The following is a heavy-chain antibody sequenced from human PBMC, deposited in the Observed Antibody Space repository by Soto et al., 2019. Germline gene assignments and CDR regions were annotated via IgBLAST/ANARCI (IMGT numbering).Heavy chain of an antibody. J-gene: IGHJ6*02. V-gene: IGHV3-23*01. CDR3: AKEKGPYYDFWSGYYDPDYYYGMDV. CDR2: ISGSGGST. D-gene: IGHD3-3*01. Sequence: GGSLRLSCAASGFTFSGYAMSWVRQAPGKGLEWVSAISGSGGSTYYADSVKGRFTISRDNSKNTLYLQMNSLRAEDTAVYYCAKEKGPYYDFWSGYYDPDYYYGMDVWGQGTTVTVSS. CDR1: GFTFSGYA.